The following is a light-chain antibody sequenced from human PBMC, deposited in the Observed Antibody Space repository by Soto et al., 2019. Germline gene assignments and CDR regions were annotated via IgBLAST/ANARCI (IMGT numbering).Light chain of an antibody. CDR2: GAT. J-gene: IGKJ5*01. V-gene: IGKV3-15*01. Sequence: EVVLTQSKGTLSLSPGERATLSCRASQSVGTKVIWYQQKSGQAPSLLIVGATTRATGVPARFSGSGSGTDFTLTISRLEPEDFAVYHCQQYNKWSSISFGQGTRLEI. CDR1: QSVGTK. CDR3: QQYNKWSSIS.